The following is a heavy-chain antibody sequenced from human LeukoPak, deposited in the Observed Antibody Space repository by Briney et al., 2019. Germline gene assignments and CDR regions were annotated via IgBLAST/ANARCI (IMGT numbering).Heavy chain of an antibody. D-gene: IGHD4-23*01. Sequence: SVKVSCKTSGDTFSSYGISWVRQAPGQGLEWMGRIIPIVGSTNYAEKLQGRVTITADKSTSKVYMELSSLRSEDTAVYYCARHYGGLDDYWGQGTLIIVSS. V-gene: IGHV1-69*04. CDR1: GDTFSSYG. J-gene: IGHJ4*02. CDR3: ARHYGGLDDY. CDR2: IIPIVGST.